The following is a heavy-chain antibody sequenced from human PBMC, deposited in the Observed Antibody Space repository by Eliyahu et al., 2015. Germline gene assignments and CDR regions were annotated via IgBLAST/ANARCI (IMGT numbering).Heavy chain of an antibody. V-gene: IGHV3-48*02. J-gene: IGHJ6*02. CDR3: ARLSDYYDSSGYYLGMDV. CDR2: ISSSSNTI. Sequence: EVQLVESGGGLVQPGGSLRLSXAAXGFTFXXXSXNWVRQAPGKGLEWVSYISSSSNTIYYADSVKGRFTISRDNAKNSLYLQMNSLRDEDTAVYYCARLSDYYDSSGYYLGMDVWGQGTTVTVSS. D-gene: IGHD3-22*01. CDR1: GFTFXXXS.